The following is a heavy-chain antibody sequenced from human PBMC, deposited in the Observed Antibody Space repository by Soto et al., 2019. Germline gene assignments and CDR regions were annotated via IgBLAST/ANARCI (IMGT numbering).Heavy chain of an antibody. CDR2: ISAYNGNT. CDR1: GYTFTSYG. Sequence: VSVKVSCKASGYTFTSYGSSWVRQAPGQGLEWMGWISAYNGNTNYAQKLQGRVTMTTDTSTSTAYMELRSLRSDDTAVYYCARCQAAAAPGDYWGQGTLVTVSS. D-gene: IGHD6-13*01. V-gene: IGHV1-18*01. J-gene: IGHJ4*02. CDR3: ARCQAAAAPGDY.